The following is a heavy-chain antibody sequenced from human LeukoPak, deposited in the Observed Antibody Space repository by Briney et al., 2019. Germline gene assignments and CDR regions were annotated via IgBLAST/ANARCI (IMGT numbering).Heavy chain of an antibody. Sequence: GGSLRLSCAASGLTFSNYNMNWVRQAPGKGLEWVSSISGTSSYIYYADSVKGRFTISRDNAKNSLYLQMNSLRAEDTAVYYCARDSTTDAFDIWGQGTMVTVSS. CDR2: ISGTSSYI. D-gene: IGHD4-11*01. V-gene: IGHV3-21*01. CDR3: ARDSTTDAFDI. J-gene: IGHJ3*02. CDR1: GLTFSNYN.